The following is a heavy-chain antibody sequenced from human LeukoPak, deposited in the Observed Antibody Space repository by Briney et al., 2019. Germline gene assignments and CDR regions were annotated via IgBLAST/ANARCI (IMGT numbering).Heavy chain of an antibody. Sequence: ASVKVSCKASGYTFTGYYMHWVRQAPGLGLEWMGWINPNSGGTNYAQKFQGWVTMTRDTSISTAYMELSRLRSDDTAVYYCARASSGSYQDYWGQGTLVTVSS. CDR3: ARASSGSYQDY. D-gene: IGHD1-26*01. J-gene: IGHJ4*02. CDR2: INPNSGGT. V-gene: IGHV1-2*04. CDR1: GYTFTGYY.